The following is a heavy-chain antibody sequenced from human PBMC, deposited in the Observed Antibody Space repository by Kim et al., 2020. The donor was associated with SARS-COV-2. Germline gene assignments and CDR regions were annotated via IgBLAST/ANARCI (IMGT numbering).Heavy chain of an antibody. J-gene: IGHJ4*02. D-gene: IGHD6-19*01. V-gene: IGHV3-74*01. CDR2: ITPDGTYA. Sequence: GGSLRLSCEASGFTFSDYWMHWVRQAPGKGLVWVSRITPDGTYASYGDSVRGRFTMSRDDAKNTVYLQMDSLRAEDTAVYYCVRGTSSHPGIDYWGQGTLVTVSS. CDR3: VRGTSSHPGIDY. CDR1: GFTFSDYW.